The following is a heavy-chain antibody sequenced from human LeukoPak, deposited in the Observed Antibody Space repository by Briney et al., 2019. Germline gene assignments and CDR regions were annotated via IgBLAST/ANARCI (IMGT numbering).Heavy chain of an antibody. CDR1: GGSISNY. D-gene: IGHD3-22*01. J-gene: IGHJ2*01. CDR3: ARVSDSTGFYFEL. V-gene: IGHV4-59*01. Sequence: SETLSLTCTVSGGSISNYWSWIRQPPGKGLEWIGYIYYSGSTNYNPSLKSRVTISLDTSKNQFSLKLSSVTAADTAVYYCARVSDSTGFYFELWGRGTLVTVSS. CDR2: IYYSGST.